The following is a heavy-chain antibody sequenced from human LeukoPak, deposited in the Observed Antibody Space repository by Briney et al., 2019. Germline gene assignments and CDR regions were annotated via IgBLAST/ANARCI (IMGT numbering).Heavy chain of an antibody. J-gene: IGHJ4*02. Sequence: SETLSLTCTVSGGSLSSDFWHWIRQPAGKGLEWIGYIYYSGSSNYNPSLNGRVTISVDTSKNQFSLKLNSVTPADTAVYYCARERYYYGSGSYHDFWGQGTLVTASS. V-gene: IGHV4-59*01. CDR3: ARERYYYGSGSYHDF. CDR1: GGSLSSDF. D-gene: IGHD3-10*01. CDR2: IYYSGSS.